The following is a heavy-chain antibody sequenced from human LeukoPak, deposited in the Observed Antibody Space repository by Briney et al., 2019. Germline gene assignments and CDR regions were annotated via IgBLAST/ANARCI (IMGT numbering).Heavy chain of an antibody. V-gene: IGHV3-9*01. CDR3: ARDRVYQLLLDY. CDR1: GFTFDDYA. D-gene: IGHD2-2*01. CDR2: ISWNSGSI. Sequence: GRSLRLSCAASGFTFDDYAMHWVRQAPGKGLEWVSGISWNSGSIGYADSVKGRFTISRDNAKNSLYLQMNSLRAEDTAVYYCARDRVYQLLLDYWGQGTLVTVSS. J-gene: IGHJ4*02.